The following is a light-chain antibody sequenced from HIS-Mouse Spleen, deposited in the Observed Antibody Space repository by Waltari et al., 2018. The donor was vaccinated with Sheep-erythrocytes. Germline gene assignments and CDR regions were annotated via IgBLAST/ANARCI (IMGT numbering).Light chain of an antibody. CDR1: ALQKKY. Sequence: SYELTQPPSVSVSPGQTARITCSGDALQKKYAYWYQQKSGQAPVLVIYESSKRPSGIPERFSGYSSGTMATLTISGAQVEDEADYYCYSTDSSGNHRVFGGGTKLTVL. CDR3: YSTDSSGNHRV. J-gene: IGLJ2*01. CDR2: ESS. V-gene: IGLV3-10*01.